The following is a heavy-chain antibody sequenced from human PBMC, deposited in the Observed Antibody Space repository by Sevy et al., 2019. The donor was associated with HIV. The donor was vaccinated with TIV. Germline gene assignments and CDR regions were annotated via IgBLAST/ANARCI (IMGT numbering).Heavy chain of an antibody. Sequence: GGSLRLSCAASGFTFSSYAMHWVRQAPGKGLEWVAVISYDGSNKYYADSVKGRFAISRDNSKNTLYLQMNSLRAEDTAVYYCARVPSPGGSYYTDYWGQGTLVTVSS. D-gene: IGHD1-26*01. V-gene: IGHV3-30*09. J-gene: IGHJ4*02. CDR1: GFTFSSYA. CDR3: ARVPSPGGSYYTDY. CDR2: ISYDGSNK.